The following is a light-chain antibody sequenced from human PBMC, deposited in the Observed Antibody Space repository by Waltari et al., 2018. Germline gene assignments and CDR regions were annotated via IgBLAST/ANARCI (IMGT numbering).Light chain of an antibody. Sequence: DIVMTQSPDSLAVSLGERATINCKSSQSILYSSNDKNYLAWYQQKPGQPPKLLIYWASTRESGVPDRFSGSGSGTDFTLTISSLEAEDVAVYYCKQYYRSRTFGQGTKVEIK. V-gene: IGKV4-1*01. CDR3: KQYYRSRT. J-gene: IGKJ1*01. CDR1: QSILYSSNDKNY. CDR2: WAS.